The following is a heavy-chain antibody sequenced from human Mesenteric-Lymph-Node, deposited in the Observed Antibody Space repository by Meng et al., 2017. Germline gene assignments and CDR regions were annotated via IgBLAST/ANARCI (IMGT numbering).Heavy chain of an antibody. Sequence: QVQLVKSGSELKKPGASVTVSCKASGYTFTSYDINWVRQGTGQGLEWMGWMNPNRGTTGYAQKFQGRVTMTRNISKSTAYMDLSSLRSEDTAVYYCATGVADFEYWGQGTLVTVSS. V-gene: IGHV1-8*01. CDR3: ATGVADFEY. D-gene: IGHD6-19*01. CDR1: GYTFTSYD. J-gene: IGHJ4*02. CDR2: MNPNRGTT.